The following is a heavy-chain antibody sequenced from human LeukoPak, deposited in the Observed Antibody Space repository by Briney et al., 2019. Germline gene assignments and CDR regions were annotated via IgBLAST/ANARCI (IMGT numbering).Heavy chain of an antibody. D-gene: IGHD3-10*01. Sequence: SETLSLTCTVSGGSINSGDYYWSWIRQHPGKGLEWIGYIYDSGSTYYNPSLKSRVTISVDTSKNQFSLKLSSVTAADTAVYYCARDFGELPYNWFDPWGQGSLVTVSS. CDR2: IYDSGST. V-gene: IGHV4-31*03. CDR3: ARDFGELPYNWFDP. J-gene: IGHJ5*02. CDR1: GGSINSGDYY.